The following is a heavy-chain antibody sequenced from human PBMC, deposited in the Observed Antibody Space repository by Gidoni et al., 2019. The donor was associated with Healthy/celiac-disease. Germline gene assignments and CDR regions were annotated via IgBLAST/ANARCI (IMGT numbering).Heavy chain of an antibody. CDR2: ISSSSSYT. D-gene: IGHD6-13*01. J-gene: IGHJ4*02. V-gene: IGHV3-11*05. CDR3: ARYAGMYSSSWYSDY. CDR1: GFTFSDYY. Sequence: QVQLVESGGGLVKPGGSLRLSCAASGFTFSDYYMSWIRQAPGKGLEWVSYISSSSSYTNYADAVKGRFTISRDNAKNSLYLQMNSLRAEDTAVYYCARYAGMYSSSWYSDYWGQGTLVTVSS.